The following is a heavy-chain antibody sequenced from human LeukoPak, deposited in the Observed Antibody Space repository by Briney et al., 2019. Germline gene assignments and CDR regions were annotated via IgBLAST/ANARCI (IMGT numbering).Heavy chain of an antibody. CDR2: IYYSGST. D-gene: IGHD5-18*01. J-gene: IGHJ4*02. CDR1: GCSISSSSSY. CDR3: ARILDTAMDTGDFDY. V-gene: IGHV4-61*05. Sequence: SATLSLTWSLSGCSISSSSSYWSCIRQPPGKGLEWIGYIYYSGSTNYNPSLNSRVTISVDTSKNRFSLKLSSVTAADTAVYYCARILDTAMDTGDFDYWGQGTLVTVSS.